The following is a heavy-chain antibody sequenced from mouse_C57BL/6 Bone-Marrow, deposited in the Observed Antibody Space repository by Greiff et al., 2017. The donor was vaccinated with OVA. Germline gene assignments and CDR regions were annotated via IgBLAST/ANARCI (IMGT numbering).Heavy chain of an antibody. J-gene: IGHJ3*01. Sequence: VKLMESGPGLVQPSQSLSITCTVSGFSLTSYGVHWVRQSPGKGLEWLGVIWSGGSTDYNAAFISRLSISKDNSKSQVFFKMNSLQADDTAIYYCARKGGYEYWFAYWGQGTLVTVSA. CDR2: IWSGGST. D-gene: IGHD2-10*02. CDR3: ARKGGYEYWFAY. CDR1: GFSLTSYG. V-gene: IGHV2-2*01.